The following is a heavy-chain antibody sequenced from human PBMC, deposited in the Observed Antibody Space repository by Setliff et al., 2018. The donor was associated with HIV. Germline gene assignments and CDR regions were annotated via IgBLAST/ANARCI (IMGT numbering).Heavy chain of an antibody. Sequence: PGESLKISCAASGFTVSSNYMSWVRQAPGKGLEWVSVIYSGGSTYYADSVKGRFTISRDNSKNTLYLQMNSLRAEDTAVYYCARGTRYNGDGNPNWFDPWGQGTLATVSS. V-gene: IGHV3-53*01. CDR2: IYSGGST. J-gene: IGHJ5*02. CDR3: ARGTRYNGDGNPNWFDP. D-gene: IGHD1-1*01. CDR1: GFTVSSNY.